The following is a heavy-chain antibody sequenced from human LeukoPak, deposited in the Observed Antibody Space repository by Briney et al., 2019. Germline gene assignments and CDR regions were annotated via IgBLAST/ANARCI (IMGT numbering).Heavy chain of an antibody. CDR1: GGSISSSSYY. Sequence: PSETLSLTCSVSGGSISSSSYYWDWMRQPPGKGLEWIGSIYYSGSTYYNPSLKSRVTISVDTSKNQFSLNLSSVTAADTAVYYCARGKGPRYCTTTSCYLGGAFDIWGQGTMVTVSS. D-gene: IGHD2-2*01. CDR2: IYYSGST. V-gene: IGHV4-39*07. CDR3: ARGKGPRYCTTTSCYLGGAFDI. J-gene: IGHJ3*02.